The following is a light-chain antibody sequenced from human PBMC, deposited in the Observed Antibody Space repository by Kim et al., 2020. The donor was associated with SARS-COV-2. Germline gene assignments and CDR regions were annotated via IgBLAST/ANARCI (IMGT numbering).Light chain of an antibody. J-gene: IGKJ2*01. CDR2: DAS. Sequence: EIVMTQSPATLSVSPGERATLSCRASQSVSSNLAWYQQKPGQGPRVLIYDASTRVRGIPARFSGSGSGTEFTLTIDSLQSEDFAIYYCQQYKDWYTCGQGKKLEI. V-gene: IGKV3-15*01. CDR3: QQYKDWYT. CDR1: QSVSSN.